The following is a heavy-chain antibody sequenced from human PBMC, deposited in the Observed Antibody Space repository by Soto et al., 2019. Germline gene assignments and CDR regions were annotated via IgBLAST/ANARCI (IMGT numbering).Heavy chain of an antibody. CDR2: ISYDGSNK. Sequence: GGSLRLSCAASGFTFSSYAMHWVRQAPGKGLEWVAVISYDGSNKYYAYSVKVRFTISRDNSKNTLYLQMNSLRAEDTAVYYCAREGGYSYGYYYYGIDVWGQGTTVTVSS. V-gene: IGHV3-30*04. CDR3: AREGGYSYGYYYYGIDV. D-gene: IGHD5-18*01. CDR1: GFTFSSYA. J-gene: IGHJ6*02.